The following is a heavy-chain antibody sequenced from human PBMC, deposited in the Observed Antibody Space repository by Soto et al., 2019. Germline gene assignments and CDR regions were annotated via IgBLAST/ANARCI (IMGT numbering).Heavy chain of an antibody. V-gene: IGHV4-31*03. D-gene: IGHD6-6*01. CDR3: ARGVISIAARQSWFDP. CDR2: IYYSGST. Sequence: QVQLQASGPGLVKPSQTLSLTCTVSGGSISSGGYYWSWIRQHPGKGLEWIGYIYYSGSTYYNPSLKSRVTISVDTSKNQFSLKLSSVTAADTAVYYCARGVISIAARQSWFDPWGQGTLVTVSS. J-gene: IGHJ5*02. CDR1: GGSISSGGYY.